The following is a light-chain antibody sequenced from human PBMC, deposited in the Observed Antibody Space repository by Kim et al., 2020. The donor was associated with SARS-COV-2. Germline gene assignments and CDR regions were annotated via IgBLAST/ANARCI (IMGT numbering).Light chain of an antibody. CDR1: TGAVTSGHY. CDR3: LLSYSGARV. CDR2: HTS. J-gene: IGLJ3*02. Sequence: PGGTGTLACGSSTGAVTSGHYPYWFQQNPGQAPRTLIYHTSNKQSWTPARFSGSLVGGKAALTLSGAQPEDEAEYYCLLSYSGARVFGGGTQLTVL. V-gene: IGLV7-46*01.